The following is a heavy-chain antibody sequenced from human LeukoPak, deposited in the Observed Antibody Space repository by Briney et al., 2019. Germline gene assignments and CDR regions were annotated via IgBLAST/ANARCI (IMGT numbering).Heavy chain of an antibody. D-gene: IGHD3-10*01. CDR1: GFTFSSYW. Sequence: GGSLRLSCAASGFTFSSYWMSWVRQAPGKGLEWVANMKQDGSETYYVDSVKGRFTISRDNAKNSLFLQMNSLRADDTAVYYCARDRTGVRAFDIWGQGTMVTVSS. J-gene: IGHJ3*02. CDR2: MKQDGSET. CDR3: ARDRTGVRAFDI. V-gene: IGHV3-7*01.